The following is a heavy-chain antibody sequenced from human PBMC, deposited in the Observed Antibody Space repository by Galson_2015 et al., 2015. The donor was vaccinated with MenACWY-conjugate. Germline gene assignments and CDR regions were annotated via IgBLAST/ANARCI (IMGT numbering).Heavy chain of an antibody. CDR1: GGSMSGGYY. CDR3: ARAAPHWLVGGDYYYYMDV. CDR2: IYGSGTT. Sequence: QVQLQESGPGLVKPSETLSLTCTVSGGSMSGGYYWSWIRQHPDKGLEWIGYIYGSGTTYHNPSLKSRLTISVDTSKNQFSLRLSSVTAADTAVYYCARAAPHWLVGGDYYYYMDVWGKGTTVTVSS. D-gene: IGHD6-19*01. V-gene: IGHV4-31*03. J-gene: IGHJ6*03.